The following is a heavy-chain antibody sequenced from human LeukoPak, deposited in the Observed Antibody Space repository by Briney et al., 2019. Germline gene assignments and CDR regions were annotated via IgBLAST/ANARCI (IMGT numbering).Heavy chain of an antibody. CDR2: IYYSGST. V-gene: IGHV4-39*01. Sequence: SETLSLTCTVSGGSISSSSDYWGWIRQPPGKGLEWIGSIYYSGSTYYNPSLKSRVTISVDTSRNQFSLKLSSVTAADTAVYYCARLSVRGTSWDYWGQGTLVTVSS. CDR1: GGSISSSSDY. CDR3: ARLSVRGTSWDY. D-gene: IGHD6-13*01. J-gene: IGHJ4*02.